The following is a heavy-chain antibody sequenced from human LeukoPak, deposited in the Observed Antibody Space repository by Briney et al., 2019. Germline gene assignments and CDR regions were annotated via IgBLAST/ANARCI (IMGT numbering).Heavy chain of an antibody. CDR1: GFSLSTSGMC. J-gene: IGHJ4*02. CDR2: IDWDDDK. CDR3: ARTSYYYDSSGHLTFDY. Sequence: ESGPTLVNPTQTLTLTCTFSGFSLSTSGMCVSWIRQPPGKALEWLARIDWDDDKYYSTSLKTRLTISKDTSKNQVVLTMTNMDPVDTATYYCARTSYYYDSSGHLTFDYWGQGTLVTVSS. D-gene: IGHD3-22*01. V-gene: IGHV2-70*11.